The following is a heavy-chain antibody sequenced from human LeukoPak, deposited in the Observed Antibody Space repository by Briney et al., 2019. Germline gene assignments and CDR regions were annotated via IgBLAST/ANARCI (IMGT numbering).Heavy chain of an antibody. CDR1: GFTFSSYG. CDR3: AKTPSRVGYSTFDY. V-gene: IGHV3-30*18. J-gene: IGHJ4*02. Sequence: GGSLRLSCAASGFTFSSYGMHWVRQAPGKGLEWVAVISYDGSNKYYADSVKGRFTISRDNSKNTLYLQMNSLRAEDTAVYYCAKTPSRVGYSTFDYWGQGTLVTVSS. D-gene: IGHD3-22*01. CDR2: ISYDGSNK.